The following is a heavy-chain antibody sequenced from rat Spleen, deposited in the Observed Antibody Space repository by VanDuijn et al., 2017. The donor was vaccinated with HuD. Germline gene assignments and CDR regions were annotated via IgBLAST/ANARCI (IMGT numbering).Heavy chain of an antibody. V-gene: IGHV3-3*01. Sequence: EVQLQESGPGLVKPSQSLSLTCSVTGHSISSSYRWNWIRKFPGNRLEWMGYINSAGSTNYNPSLKSRISITRATSKNQFFLHVKSVSTEETATYYCATHVYYYRFAYWCQGTLVTVSS. CDR2: INSAGST. CDR3: ATHVYYYRFAY. CDR1: GHSISSSYR. D-gene: IGHD1-6*01. J-gene: IGHJ3*01.